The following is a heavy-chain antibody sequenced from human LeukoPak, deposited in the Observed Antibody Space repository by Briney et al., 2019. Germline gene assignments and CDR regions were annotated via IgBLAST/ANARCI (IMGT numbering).Heavy chain of an antibody. CDR1: GYTFTGYY. CDR3: ARGPKYYYDSSGHDY. Sequence: ASVKVSCKASGYTFTGYYMHWVRQAPGQGLKGMGWINPNSGGTNDAQKFQGRVTMTRATYISPAYMELSRLRSDDTAVYYCARGPKYYYDSSGHDYWGQGTLVTVSS. CDR2: INPNSGGT. V-gene: IGHV1-2*02. D-gene: IGHD3-22*01. J-gene: IGHJ4*02.